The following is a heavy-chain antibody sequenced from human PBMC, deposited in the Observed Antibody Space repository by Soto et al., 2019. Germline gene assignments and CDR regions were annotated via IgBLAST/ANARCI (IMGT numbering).Heavy chain of an antibody. CDR2: MTAGGDCF. J-gene: IGHJ6*03. CDR1: GFTFSDYN. V-gene: IGHV3-21*02. CDR3: ARVDFPYYCHDMDV. Sequence: EAQLVESGGDLVKPGGSLRLSCVASGFTFSDYNMNWVRQAPGKGLEWVSSMTAGGDCFYYADSVRGRFTVSRDNAKNSLYLQMNSLRAEDTAVYFCARVDFPYYCHDMDVWGKGTTVIVSS.